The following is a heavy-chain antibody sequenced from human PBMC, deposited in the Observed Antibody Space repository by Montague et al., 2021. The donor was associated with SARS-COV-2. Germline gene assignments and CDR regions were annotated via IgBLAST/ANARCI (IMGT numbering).Heavy chain of an antibody. CDR1: GGSISSSSYY. D-gene: IGHD3-22*01. CDR3: ARHGKTRIAMIVVVIGYFDY. V-gene: IGHV4-39*01. J-gene: IGHJ4*02. Sequence: SETLSLTRTVSGGSISSSSYYWGWIRQPPGKGLEWIGSIYYSGSTYYNPSLKSRVTISVDTSKNQFSLKLSSVTAADTAVYYCARHGKTRIAMIVVVIGYFDYWGQGTRVTVSS. CDR2: IYYSGST.